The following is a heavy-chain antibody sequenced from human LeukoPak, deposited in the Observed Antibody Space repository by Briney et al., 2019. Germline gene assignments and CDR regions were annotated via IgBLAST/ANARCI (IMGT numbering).Heavy chain of an antibody. CDR2: YSGGGT. J-gene: IGHJ4*02. Sequence: PGGSLRLSCAASGFTVSSNYMSWVRQAPGKGLEWVSVYSGGGTYYADSVKGRFTISRDNSKNTLYLQMNSLRAEDTAVYYCASTFYGDSPPYWGQGTLVTVSS. V-gene: IGHV3-66*01. CDR3: ASTFYGDSPPY. D-gene: IGHD4-17*01. CDR1: GFTVSSNY.